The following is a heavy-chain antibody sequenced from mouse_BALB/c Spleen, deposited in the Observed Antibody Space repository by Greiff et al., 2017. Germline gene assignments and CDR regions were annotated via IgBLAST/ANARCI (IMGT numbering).Heavy chain of an antibody. V-gene: IGHV1-54*01. CDR3: ARSLVRGGAMDY. Sequence: QVQLQQSGAELVRPGTSVKVSCKASGYAFTNYLIEWVKQRPGQGLEWIGVINPGSGGTNYNEKFKGKATLTADKSSSTAYMQLSSLTSDDSAVYFCARSLVRGGAMDYWGQGTSVTVSS. CDR2: INPGSGGT. CDR1: GYAFTNYL. J-gene: IGHJ4*01. D-gene: IGHD6-2*01.